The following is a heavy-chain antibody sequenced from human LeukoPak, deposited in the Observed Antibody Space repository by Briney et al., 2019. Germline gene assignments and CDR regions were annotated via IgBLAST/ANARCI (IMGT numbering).Heavy chain of an antibody. CDR2: IKQDGSKK. D-gene: IGHD4-11*01. Sequence: GGSLRLSCVASGFPFSSYWMTWVRQAPGKGLEWVANIKQDGSKKSYVDSVKGRFTISRDNAKNSLDVQMNSLRAEDTAVYYCARGSRPTTSFQYYYYGMDVWGQGTTVTVSS. CDR3: ARGSRPTTSFQYYYYGMDV. J-gene: IGHJ6*02. CDR1: GFPFSSYW. V-gene: IGHV3-7*03.